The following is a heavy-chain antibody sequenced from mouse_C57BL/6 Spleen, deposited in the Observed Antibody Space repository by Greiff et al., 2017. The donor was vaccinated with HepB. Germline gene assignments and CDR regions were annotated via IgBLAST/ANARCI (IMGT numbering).Heavy chain of an antibody. J-gene: IGHJ1*03. V-gene: IGHV1-62-2*01. D-gene: IGHD2-4*01. CDR3: ARHDDDYDKRWYFDV. CDR1: GYTFTEYT. Sequence: VKLMESGAELVKPGASVKLSCKASGYTFTEYTIHWVKQRSGQGLEWIGWFYPGSGSIKYNEKFKDKATLTADKSSSTVYMELSRLTSEDSAVYFCARHDDDYDKRWYFDVWGTGTTVTVSS. CDR2: FYPGSGSI.